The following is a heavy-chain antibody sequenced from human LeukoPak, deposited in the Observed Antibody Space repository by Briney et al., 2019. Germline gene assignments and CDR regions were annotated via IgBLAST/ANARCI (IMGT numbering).Heavy chain of an antibody. Sequence: GGSLRLSCAASGFTFNTYAIHWVRQAPGKGLEWLALISYDGSNKYYADSVKGRFTISRDNSRNTLYLQMNSLRAEDMAVYYCARDRASRASYYGMDVWGKGTTVTVSS. CDR1: GFTFNTYA. V-gene: IGHV3-30*04. J-gene: IGHJ6*04. D-gene: IGHD5-24*01. CDR2: ISYDGSNK. CDR3: ARDRASRASYYGMDV.